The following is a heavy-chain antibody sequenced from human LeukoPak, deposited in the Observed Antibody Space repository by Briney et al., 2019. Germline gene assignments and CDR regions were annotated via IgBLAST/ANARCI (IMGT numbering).Heavy chain of an antibody. J-gene: IGHJ4*02. CDR1: GGSLSTYY. CDR3: ARHGSGWSFDY. CDR2: IYNSESA. D-gene: IGHD6-19*01. Sequence: SETLSLTCKVSGGSLSTYYWSWFGQPPGKGLEWIGYIYNSESANYNSSLKSRVTNSVDTSKNQFSLKLTSVSTTDTAVYYCARHGSGWSFDYWGQGVLVTVSS. V-gene: IGHV4-59*01.